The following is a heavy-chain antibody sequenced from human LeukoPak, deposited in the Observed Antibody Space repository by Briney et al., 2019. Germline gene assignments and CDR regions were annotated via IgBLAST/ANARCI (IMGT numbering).Heavy chain of an antibody. D-gene: IGHD3-10*01. CDR3: AKDTVRPDFFDY. CDR1: GFTFSSYG. V-gene: IGHV3-30*02. Sequence: GSLRLSCAASGFTFSSYGLHWVRQAPGKGLEWVAFIRYDGSNKYYADSVKGRFTISRDNSKNTLYLQMNSLRAEDTAVYYCAKDTVRPDFFDYWGQGTLVTVSS. J-gene: IGHJ4*02. CDR2: IRYDGSNK.